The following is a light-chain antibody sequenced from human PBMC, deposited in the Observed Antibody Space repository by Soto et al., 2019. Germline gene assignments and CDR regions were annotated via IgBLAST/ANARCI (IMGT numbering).Light chain of an antibody. J-gene: IGKJ5*01. V-gene: IGKV1-13*02. CDR1: QDIRVA. CDR2: DVS. CDR3: QQFNTYPLT. Sequence: AIQLTQSPSSLSASVGDRVTITCRASQDIRVALVWYQQKPGKPPKLLIFDVSSLQSGVPSRFSGSGSGTDFTLTISSLQPEAFETYYCQQFNTYPLTFGQGKRREIK.